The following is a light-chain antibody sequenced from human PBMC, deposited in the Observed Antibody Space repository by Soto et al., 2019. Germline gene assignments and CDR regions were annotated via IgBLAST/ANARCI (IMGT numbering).Light chain of an antibody. CDR3: RSYTDSSTYV. V-gene: IGLV2-14*01. CDR1: SSDVGAYNS. Sequence: QSVLTQPASVSGSPGQSITISCTGTSSDVGAYNSVSWYQHHPGKAPKLIIYEVINRPSGVFNRFSAYKSGNTASLIISGLQAEAEDDYYCRSYTDSSTYVFGTGTKSPS. J-gene: IGLJ1*01. CDR2: EVI.